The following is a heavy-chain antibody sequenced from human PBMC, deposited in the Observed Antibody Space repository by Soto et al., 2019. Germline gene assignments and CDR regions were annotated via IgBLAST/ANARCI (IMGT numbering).Heavy chain of an antibody. CDR3: AHRDFYSRTHPVLGL. D-gene: IGHD1-26*01. V-gene: IGHV3-23*01. Sequence: QSGGSLRLSCAASGFMFSYYAMSWVRQAPGKGLEWVSTISDRGGSTYYSDSAKGRFTISRDNSKATLYLQLKSLRPEDTAIYYCAHRDFYSRTHPVLGLWRQGTLVTVSS. CDR2: ISDRGGST. J-gene: IGHJ4*02. CDR1: GFMFSYYA.